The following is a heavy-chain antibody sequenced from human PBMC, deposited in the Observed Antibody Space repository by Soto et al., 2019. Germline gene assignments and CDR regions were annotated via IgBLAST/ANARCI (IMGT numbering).Heavy chain of an antibody. CDR3: ARHPIAARPGSRIKPYYYYYMDV. CDR2: IYPGDSDT. CDR1: GYSFTSYW. J-gene: IGHJ6*03. V-gene: IGHV5-51*01. D-gene: IGHD6-6*01. Sequence: HGESLKISCKGSGYSFTSYWIGWVRQMPGKGLEWMGIIYPGDSDTRYSPSFQGQVTISTDKSISTAYLQWSSLKASDTAMYYCARHPIAARPGSRIKPYYYYYMDVWGKGTTVTVSS.